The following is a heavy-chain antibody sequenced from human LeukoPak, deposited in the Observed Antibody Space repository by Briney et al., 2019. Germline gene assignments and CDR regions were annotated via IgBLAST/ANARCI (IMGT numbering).Heavy chain of an antibody. Sequence: PSETLSLTCTVSGGSISSSSYYWGWIRQPLGKGLEWIGSIYYSGSTYYNPSLKSRVTISVDTSKNQFSLKLSSVTAADTAVYYCARGEYSSSPRNYWGQGTLVTVSS. V-gene: IGHV4-39*01. J-gene: IGHJ4*02. CDR3: ARGEYSSSPRNY. CDR1: GGSISSSSYY. CDR2: IYYSGST. D-gene: IGHD6-6*01.